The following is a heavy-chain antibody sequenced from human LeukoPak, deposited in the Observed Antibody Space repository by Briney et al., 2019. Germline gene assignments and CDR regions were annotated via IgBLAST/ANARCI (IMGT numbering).Heavy chain of an antibody. V-gene: IGHV4-39*01. CDR1: GGSISSTSYY. CDR2: IFYSGST. D-gene: IGHD1-26*01. J-gene: IGHJ4*02. CDR3: ARRMGGAPFDR. Sequence: SETLSLTCTVSGGSISSTSYYWVWIRQPPGEGLEWIGSIFYSGSTYYKPSLKSRVTISVDTSKNQFSLKLSSVTAADTAVYYCARRMGGAPFDRWGQGALVTVSS.